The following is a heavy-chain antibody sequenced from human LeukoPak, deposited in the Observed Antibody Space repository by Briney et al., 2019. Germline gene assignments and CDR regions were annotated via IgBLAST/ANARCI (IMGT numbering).Heavy chain of an antibody. J-gene: IGHJ6*03. CDR3: TRPASSGPLFTYHMDV. Sequence: SGTLSLTCSVSGGSIRSSDDYWGFVRQTPGKGLEWMGSIYYTGSSHYNPSLKSRATISVDTSKNQFSLKLTSVTAADTAVYYCTRPASSGPLFTYHMDVWGKGTTVTVSS. V-gene: IGHV4-39*07. CDR2: IYYTGSS. CDR1: GGSIRSSDDY. D-gene: IGHD3-22*01.